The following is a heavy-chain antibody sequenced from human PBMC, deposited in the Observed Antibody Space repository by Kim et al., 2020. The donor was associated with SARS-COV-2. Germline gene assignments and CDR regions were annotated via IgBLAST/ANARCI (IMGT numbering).Heavy chain of an antibody. CDR3: ARDGISRITIFGVVIPKDNYYYYYGMDV. Sequence: GGSLRLSCAASGFTFSSYAMHWVRQAPGKGLEWVAVISYDGSNKYYADSVKGRFTISRDNSKNTLYLQMNSLRAEDTAVYYCARDGISRITIFGVVIPKDNYYYYYGMDVWGQGTTVTVSS. CDR2: ISYDGSNK. CDR1: GFTFSSYA. V-gene: IGHV3-30*04. D-gene: IGHD3-3*01. J-gene: IGHJ6*02.